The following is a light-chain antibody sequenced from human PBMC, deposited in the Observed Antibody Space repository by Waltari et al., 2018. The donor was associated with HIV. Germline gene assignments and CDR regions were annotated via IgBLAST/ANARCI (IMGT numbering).Light chain of an antibody. J-gene: IGLJ1*01. CDR2: EVS. V-gene: IGLV2-14*01. Sequence: QSALTQPASVSGSPGQSITISCTGTSSDLFGYNYFSCYQTHPDKVPKLILYEVSNRHSGVSNRFSGSQSGYTASLTSSGLQAEDEADYYCCSHTTTPTTYVFGTGTKVTVL. CDR1: SSDLFGYNY. CDR3: CSHTTTPTTYV.